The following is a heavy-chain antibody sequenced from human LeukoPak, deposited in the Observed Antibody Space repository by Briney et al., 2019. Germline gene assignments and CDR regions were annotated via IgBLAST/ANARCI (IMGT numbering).Heavy chain of an antibody. CDR2: ISGSGGGT. J-gene: IGHJ3*02. CDR1: GFTFNTYA. CDR3: AREFVVYNDYLWGTYHNDAFDI. Sequence: GGSLRLSCAASGFTFNTYAMSWVRQAPGKGLEWGSAISGSGGGTYHADSVKGRFTISRDNSKNTLFLLMNKLRGEDTAVYYCAREFVVYNDYLWGTYHNDAFDIWGQGTMVTVSS. D-gene: IGHD3-16*01. V-gene: IGHV3-23*01.